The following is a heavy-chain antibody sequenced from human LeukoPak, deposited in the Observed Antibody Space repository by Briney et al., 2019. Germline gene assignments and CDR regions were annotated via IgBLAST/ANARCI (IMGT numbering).Heavy chain of an antibody. CDR1: GFTISSSY. CDR3: VRGGTTVTATF. D-gene: IGHD4-11*01. CDR2: IDTGATP. V-gene: IGHV3-66*01. J-gene: IGHJ3*01. Sequence: GGSLRLSCAASGFTISSSYKNWGRQAPAKGQDSFSVIDTGATPNSADAVQGRFTSPRDNSKNMVYLQMNRPRAEDTAVYYCVRGGTTVTATFWGQGTMVTVSS.